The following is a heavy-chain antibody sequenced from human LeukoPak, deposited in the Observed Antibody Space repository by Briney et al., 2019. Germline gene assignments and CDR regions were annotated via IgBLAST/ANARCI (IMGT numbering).Heavy chain of an antibody. CDR1: GFALSSHW. V-gene: IGHV3-7*03. Sequence: GGSLRLSCAASGFALSSHWMTWVRQVPGRGPEWVANVNRSGRETYYLDSVKGRFTISKDNAKNSLYLQMNSLRAEDTALYHCARNNGMDVWGQGTTVIVSS. J-gene: IGHJ6*02. CDR3: ARNNGMDV. CDR2: VNRSGRET.